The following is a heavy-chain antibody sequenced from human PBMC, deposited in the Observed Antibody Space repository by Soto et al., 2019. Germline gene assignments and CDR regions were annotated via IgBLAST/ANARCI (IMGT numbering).Heavy chain of an antibody. CDR1: GGTFSSYA. Sequence: SVKVSCKASGGTFSSYAISWVRQAPVQGLEWMGGIIPIFGTANYAQKFQGRVTITADESTSTAYMELSSLRSEDTAVYYCARELRAYYYDSSGYYKTDAFDIWGQGTMVTVSS. J-gene: IGHJ3*02. V-gene: IGHV1-69*01. CDR3: ARELRAYYYDSSGYYKTDAFDI. D-gene: IGHD3-22*01. CDR2: IIPIFGTA.